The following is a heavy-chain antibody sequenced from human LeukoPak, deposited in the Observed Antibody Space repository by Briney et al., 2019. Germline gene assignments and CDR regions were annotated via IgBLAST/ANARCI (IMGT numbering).Heavy chain of an antibody. D-gene: IGHD5-24*01. V-gene: IGHV1-24*01. J-gene: IGHJ4*02. CDR3: VEMATMK. CDR1: GFTFTAYH. Sequence: ASVKVSCKASGFTFTAYHMHWVRQAPGKGFEWMGGFDPEDAETIYAQKFQGRVTMTDDTSTDIAYMELSSLRSEDTAVYYCVEMATMKWGQGTLVTVSS. CDR2: FDPEDAET.